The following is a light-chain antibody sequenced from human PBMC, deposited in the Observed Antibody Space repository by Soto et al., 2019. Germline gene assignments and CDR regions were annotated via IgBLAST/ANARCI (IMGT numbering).Light chain of an antibody. CDR2: AAS. CDR3: QQLNDYPTAT. J-gene: IGKJ4*01. CDR1: QGISSY. V-gene: IGKV1-9*01. Sequence: IQLTQSPSSLSASVGDRVTITCRASQGISSYLAWYQQKPGKAPKLLIYAASTLQSGVPSRFSGSGSGTEFTLTISSLQPEDFATYYCQQLNDYPTATFGGGTKVDIK.